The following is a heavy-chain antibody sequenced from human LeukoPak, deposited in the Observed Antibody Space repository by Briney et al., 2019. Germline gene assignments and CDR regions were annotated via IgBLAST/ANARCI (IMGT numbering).Heavy chain of an antibody. V-gene: IGHV4-61*01. CDR2: IYYSGST. CDR3: ARESGPDCTNGVCWDTFDY. CDR1: GGSVSSGSYH. D-gene: IGHD2-8*01. Sequence: PSETLSLTCAVSGGSVSSGSYHWSWIRQPPGKGLEWIGYIYYSGSTNYNPSLKSRVTISVDTSKNQFSLKLSSVTAADTAVYYCARESGPDCTNGVCWDTFDYWGQGTLVTVSS. J-gene: IGHJ4*02.